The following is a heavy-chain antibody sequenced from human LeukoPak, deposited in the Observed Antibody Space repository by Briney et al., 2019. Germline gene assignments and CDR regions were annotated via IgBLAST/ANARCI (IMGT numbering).Heavy chain of an antibody. CDR1: GFTFGDYR. CDR2: IRKRASGGTT. V-gene: IGHV3-49*04. Sequence: GGSLRLPCTASGFTFGDYRMSWVRQAPGKGLEWVGFIRKRASGGTTEYAASVKGRFTISRDDSKSIAFLQMNSLRNEDTAIYYCVRDDSPGFYWGQGTLVTVSS. D-gene: IGHD5-18*01. CDR3: VRDDSPGFY. J-gene: IGHJ4*02.